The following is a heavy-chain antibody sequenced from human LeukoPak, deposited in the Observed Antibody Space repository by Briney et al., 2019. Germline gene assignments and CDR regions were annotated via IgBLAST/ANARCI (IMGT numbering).Heavy chain of an antibody. V-gene: IGHV4-34*01. J-gene: IGHJ6*03. D-gene: IGHD3-10*01. CDR2: INQVGRT. CDR1: GGSFSDYL. CDR3: ARGKRVWFGELMTSFSYFYIDV. Sequence: KTSETLSLTCAVNGGSFSDYLWTWIRHSPGKGLEWIGEINQVGRTNFNPSLKSRVTISADRSKYHFSLTLRSVTAADTAVYYCARGKRVWFGELMTSFSYFYIDVWGRGTTVIVSS.